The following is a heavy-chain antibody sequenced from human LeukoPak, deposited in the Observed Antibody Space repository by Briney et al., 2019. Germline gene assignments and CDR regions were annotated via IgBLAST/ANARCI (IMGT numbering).Heavy chain of an antibody. V-gene: IGHV3-21*01. CDR1: GFTFSSYE. CDR2: ISSGGTYI. D-gene: IGHD2-2*01. J-gene: IGHJ4*02. Sequence: GGSLRLSCAASGFTFSSYEMNWVRQAPGKGLEWVSSISSGGTYIYYADSVKGRFTISRDNTKNSLYLQMNSLRAEDTAVYYCATSGIVLVPAAYVPDYWGQGTLVTVSS. CDR3: ATSGIVLVPAAYVPDY.